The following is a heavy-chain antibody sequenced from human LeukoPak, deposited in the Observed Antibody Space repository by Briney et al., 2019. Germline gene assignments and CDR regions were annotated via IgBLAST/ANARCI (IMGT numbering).Heavy chain of an antibody. J-gene: IGHJ4*02. Sequence: SETLSLTCTVSGGSVSSGSYYWSWIRQPPGKGLEWIGYIYYSGSTNYNPSLKSRVTISVDTSKNQFSLKLSSVTAADTAVYYCGREGIPYSPSPYYFDYWGQGNLVTVSS. CDR3: GREGIPYSPSPYYFDY. CDR2: IYYSGST. V-gene: IGHV4-61*01. D-gene: IGHD3-9*01. CDR1: GGSVSSGSYY.